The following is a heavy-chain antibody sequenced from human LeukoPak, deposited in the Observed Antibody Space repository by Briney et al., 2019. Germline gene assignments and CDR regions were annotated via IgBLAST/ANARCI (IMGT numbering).Heavy chain of an antibody. V-gene: IGHV4-31*03. Sequence: SQTLSLICTVSGGSISSGGYYWSWIRQHPGKGLEWIGYIYYSGSTYYNPSLKSRVTISVDTSKNQFSLKLSSVTAADTAVYYCARSRIQLWFFDYWGQGTLVTVSS. CDR3: ARSRIQLWFFDY. CDR1: GGSISSGGYY. CDR2: IYYSGST. J-gene: IGHJ4*02. D-gene: IGHD5-18*01.